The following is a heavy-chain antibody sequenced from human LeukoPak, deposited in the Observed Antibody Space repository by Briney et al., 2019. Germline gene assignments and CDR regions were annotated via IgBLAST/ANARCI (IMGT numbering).Heavy chain of an antibody. V-gene: IGHV1-18*01. D-gene: IGHD3-3*01. CDR2: ISAYNGNT. CDR1: GYTFTSYG. J-gene: IGHJ6*02. CDR3: AGPSLRFTVGYYGMDV. Sequence: ASVKVSCKASGYTFTSYGISWVRQAPGQGLEWMGWISAYNGNTNYAQKLQGRVTMTTDTSTSTAYMELRSLRSDDTAVYYCAGPSLRFTVGYYGMDVWGQGTTVTVSS.